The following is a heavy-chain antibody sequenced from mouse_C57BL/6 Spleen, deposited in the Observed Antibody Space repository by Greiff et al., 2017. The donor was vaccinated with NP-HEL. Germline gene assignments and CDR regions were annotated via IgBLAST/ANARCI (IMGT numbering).Heavy chain of an antibody. CDR3: ARSRTYYGSSYWYFDV. Sequence: QVQLQQPGAELVKPGASVKMSCKASGYTFTSYWITWVKQRPGQGLEWIGDIYPGSGSTNYNEKFKSKATLTVDTSSSTAYMQLSSLTSEDSAVYYCARSRTYYGSSYWYFDVWGTGTTVTVSS. CDR1: GYTFTSYW. CDR2: IYPGSGST. D-gene: IGHD1-1*01. V-gene: IGHV1-55*01. J-gene: IGHJ1*03.